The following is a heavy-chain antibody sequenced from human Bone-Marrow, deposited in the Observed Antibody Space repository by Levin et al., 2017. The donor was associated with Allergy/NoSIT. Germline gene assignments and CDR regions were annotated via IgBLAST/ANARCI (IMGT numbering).Heavy chain of an antibody. Sequence: GGSLRLSCAASGFTFSSYWMSWVRQAPGKGLEWVANIKQDGSEIYYVDSVKGRFTISRDNAKNSLYLQMNSLRPEDTAVYYCAGDRGYCGGGSCPSQNLFDYWGQGTLVTVSS. J-gene: IGHJ4*02. D-gene: IGHD2-15*01. CDR3: AGDRGYCGGGSCPSQNLFDY. CDR1: GFTFSSYW. V-gene: IGHV3-7*01. CDR2: IKQDGSEI.